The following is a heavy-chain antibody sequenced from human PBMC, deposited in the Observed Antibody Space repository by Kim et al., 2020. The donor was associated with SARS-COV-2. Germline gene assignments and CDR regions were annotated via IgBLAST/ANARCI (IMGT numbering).Heavy chain of an antibody. V-gene: IGHV3-23*01. J-gene: IGHJ4*02. D-gene: IGHD1-26*01. CDR1: GIAIDCCS. CDR3: ARDYPDGLYYYFDY. CDR2: VTGSTT. Sequence: GGSLRLSCAASGIAIDCCSFNWVRQAPGKGLEWVSGVTGSTTYYADSVKGRFTIYRDSSKNTLFLQMNSLTAEDTATYFCARDYPDGLYYYFDYWGQGARVTVSS.